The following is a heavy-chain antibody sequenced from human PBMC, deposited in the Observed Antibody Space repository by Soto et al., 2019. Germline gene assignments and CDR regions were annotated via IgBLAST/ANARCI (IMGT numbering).Heavy chain of an antibody. J-gene: IGHJ4*02. CDR3: ARHGGYCSGGSCYSYYFDC. CDR2: IYYSGST. V-gene: IGHV4-59*08. CDR1: GGSISSYY. D-gene: IGHD2-15*01. Sequence: PSETLSLTCTVSGGSISSYYWSWIRQPPGKGLEWIGYIYYSGSTNYNPSLKSRVTISVDTSKNQFSLKLSSVTAADTAVYYCARHGGYCSGGSCYSYYFDCWGQGALVTVSS.